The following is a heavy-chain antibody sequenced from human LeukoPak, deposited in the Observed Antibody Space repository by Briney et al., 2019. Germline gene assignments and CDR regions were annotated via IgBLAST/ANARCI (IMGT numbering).Heavy chain of an antibody. CDR2: VSSDSHFI. Sequence: GGSLRLSCAGTGFTFSTYSMTWVRQTPDKGLEWVSSVSSDSHFIFYADSVEGRFTISSDNANNSLYLEINSLRPEDTAVYYCARDESLGDLWSGYFDALDIWGQGTMVTVSS. CDR3: ARDESLGDLWSGYFDALDI. D-gene: IGHD3-3*01. CDR1: GFTFSTYS. J-gene: IGHJ3*02. V-gene: IGHV3-21*06.